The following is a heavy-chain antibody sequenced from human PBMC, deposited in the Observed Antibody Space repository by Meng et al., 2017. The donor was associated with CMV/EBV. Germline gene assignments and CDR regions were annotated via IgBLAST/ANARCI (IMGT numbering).Heavy chain of an antibody. CDR2: INPNSGGT. V-gene: IGHV1-2*02. CDR3: ARVERVVPAAMDV. D-gene: IGHD2-2*01. Sequence: ASVKVSCKASGYSFSDYYMHWVRQAPGQGLEWMGWINPNSGGTNYAQKFQGRVTMTRDTSISTAYMELSRLRSDDTAVYYCARVERVVPAAMDVWGQGTTVTVSS. J-gene: IGHJ6*02. CDR1: GYSFSDYY.